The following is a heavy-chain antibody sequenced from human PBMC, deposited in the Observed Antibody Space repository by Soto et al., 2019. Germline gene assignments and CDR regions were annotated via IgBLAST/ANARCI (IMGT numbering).Heavy chain of an antibody. Sequence: EVQLVESGGGLVKPGGSLRLSCAASGLTFSSYEMNWVRQAPGKGLEWVSYISHSGSTTSYAYSVMGRFTISRDDDKNSLYLQMHSLRAEDTAIYFCARALFGSYYYYYHLAVWGQGPTVTVSS. D-gene: IGHD3-16*01. CDR1: GLTFSSYE. CDR3: ARALFGSYYYYYHLAV. CDR2: ISHSGSTT. V-gene: IGHV3-48*03. J-gene: IGHJ6*02.